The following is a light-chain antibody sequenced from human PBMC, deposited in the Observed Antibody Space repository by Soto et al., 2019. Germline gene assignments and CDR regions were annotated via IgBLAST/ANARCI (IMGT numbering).Light chain of an antibody. CDR1: QTISSW. J-gene: IGKJ5*01. CDR2: KAS. V-gene: IGKV1-5*03. Sequence: DIQMTQSPSTLSGSVGDRVTITCRASQTISSWLAWYQQKPGKVPKLLIYKASTLKSGVPSRFSGSGSGPELNLTISSLQPEEFATYYCQQRSNWPITFGQWTRLE. CDR3: QQRSNWPIT.